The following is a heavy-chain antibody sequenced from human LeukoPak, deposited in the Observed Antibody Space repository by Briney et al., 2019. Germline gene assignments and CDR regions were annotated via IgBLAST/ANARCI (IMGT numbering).Heavy chain of an antibody. CDR3: ARTQHGDYVNWFDP. CDR1: GYTFTSYA. D-gene: IGHD4-17*01. Sequence: ASVKVSCKASGYTFTSYAMHWVRQAPGQRLEWMGWINAGNGNTKYSQKFQGRVTITRDTSASTAYMELSSLRSEDTSVYYCARTQHGDYVNWFDPWGQGTRVTVSS. CDR2: INAGNGNT. V-gene: IGHV1-3*01. J-gene: IGHJ5*02.